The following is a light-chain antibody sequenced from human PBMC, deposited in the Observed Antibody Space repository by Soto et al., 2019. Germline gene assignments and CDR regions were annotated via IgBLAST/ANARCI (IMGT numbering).Light chain of an antibody. V-gene: IGKV3-15*01. J-gene: IGKJ1*01. CDR1: QRVGSN. CDR2: GAS. CDR3: QQYDDWPPT. Sequence: EIVVTQSPATLSVSPGERATLSCRASQRVGSNLAWYQQKPGQAPRLLMYGASTRASGIPARFSGSGSGTEFTLTITSLQSEDFAVYYCQQYDDWPPTFGQGTKVEIK.